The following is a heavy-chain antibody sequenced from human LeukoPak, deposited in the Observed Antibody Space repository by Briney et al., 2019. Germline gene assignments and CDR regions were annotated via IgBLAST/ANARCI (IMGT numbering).Heavy chain of an antibody. Sequence: PGGSLRLCCAASGFTFSSYGMHWVRKAPGKGLEWVALIWYDGSHKDYTDSVKGRFTISRDNSKNTLYLLMKSLRAEDTAVYFCLRQKTAYEIHFDYWGQGTLVTVSS. D-gene: IGHD2-21*01. CDR1: GFTFSSYG. J-gene: IGHJ4*02. CDR3: LRQKTAYEIHFDY. V-gene: IGHV3-33*01. CDR2: IWYDGSHK.